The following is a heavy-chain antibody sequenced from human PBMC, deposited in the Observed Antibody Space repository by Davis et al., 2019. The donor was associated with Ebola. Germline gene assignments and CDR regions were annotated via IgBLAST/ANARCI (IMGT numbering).Heavy chain of an antibody. CDR3: AREPTGNYYYFYGMDV. Sequence: PGGSLRLSCDVSGLAVRNTHMSWVRQAPGKGLEWVSGMYGGDTHYADSVKGRFTISRDNSKNTLHLQMNSLRVEDTAVYFCAREPTGNYYYFYGMDVWGKGTTVTVSS. V-gene: IGHV3-53*01. CDR2: MYGGDT. CDR1: GLAVRNTH. J-gene: IGHJ6*04. D-gene: IGHD1-14*01.